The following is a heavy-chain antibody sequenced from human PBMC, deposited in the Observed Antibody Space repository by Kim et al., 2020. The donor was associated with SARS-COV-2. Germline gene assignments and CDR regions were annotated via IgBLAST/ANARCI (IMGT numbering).Heavy chain of an antibody. V-gene: IGHV3-15*01. J-gene: IGHJ4*02. Sequence: DYAAPVKGRFIISRDDSKNTLYLQMDSLKTEDTAVYYCTTEYYYGSGSLDWGQGTLVTVSS. CDR3: TTEYYYGSGSLD. D-gene: IGHD3-10*01.